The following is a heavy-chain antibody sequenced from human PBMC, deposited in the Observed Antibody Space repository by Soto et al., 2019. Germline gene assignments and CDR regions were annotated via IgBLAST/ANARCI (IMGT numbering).Heavy chain of an antibody. CDR1: GYTFTAYW. CDR3: ARHGGYYSSSSEVTGYYGMDV. J-gene: IGHJ6*02. CDR2: IDPSDSYI. Sequence: ESLKISCKGSGYTFTAYWISWVRQMPGKGLEWMGRIDPSDSYINYSPSFQGHVTISADKSVSAAYLQWSSLKASDTAMYYCARHGGYYSSSSEVTGYYGMDVWGQGTTVTVSS. D-gene: IGHD6-6*01. V-gene: IGHV5-10-1*01.